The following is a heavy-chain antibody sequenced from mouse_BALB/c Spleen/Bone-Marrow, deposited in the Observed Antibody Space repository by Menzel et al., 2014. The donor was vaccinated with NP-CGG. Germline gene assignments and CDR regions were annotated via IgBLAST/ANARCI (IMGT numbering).Heavy chain of an antibody. V-gene: IGHV5-12-2*01. CDR1: GFTFSSYS. CDR3: TRHGEVRRFYYALDY. Sequence: EVQGVESGGGLVQPGGSLKLSCTASGFTFSSYSMSWVRQTPEKRLEWVAYISNGGGSTYYPDAVKGRFTISRDNAENSLYLQMSSLKSEDTAMYYCTRHGEVRRFYYALDYWGQGTTVTVSS. D-gene: IGHD2-14*01. CDR2: ISNGGGST. J-gene: IGHJ4*01.